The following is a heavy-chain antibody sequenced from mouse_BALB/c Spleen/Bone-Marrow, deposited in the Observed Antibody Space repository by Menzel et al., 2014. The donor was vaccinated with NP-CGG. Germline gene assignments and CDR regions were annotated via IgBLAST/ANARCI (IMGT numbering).Heavy chain of an antibody. CDR1: GYTFSTXW. V-gene: IGHV1-9*01. CDR3: ARLITTGGFAY. CDR2: ILPGSGTT. D-gene: IGHD2-4*01. Sequence: VQLHQSGAELMKPGASVKISCKATGYTFSTXWIEWVKQRPGHGLEWIGEILPGSGTTNYNEKFKGKATFTADTSSNTAYMQLSSLTSEDSAVYYCARLITTGGFAYWGQGTLVTVSA. J-gene: IGHJ3*01.